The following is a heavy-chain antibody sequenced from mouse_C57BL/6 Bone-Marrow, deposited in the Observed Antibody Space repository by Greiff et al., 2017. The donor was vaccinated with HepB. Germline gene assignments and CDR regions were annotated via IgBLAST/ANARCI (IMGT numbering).Heavy chain of an antibody. CDR2: IDPSDSYT. V-gene: IGHV1-69*01. J-gene: IGHJ4*01. D-gene: IGHD2-4*01. CDR1: GYTFTSYW. Sequence: VQLQQPGAELVMPGASVKLSCKASGYTFTSYWMHWVKQRPGQGLEWIGEIDPSDSYTNYNQKFKGKSTLTVDKSSSTAYMQLSSLTSEDSAVYYCARYDYDLYYAMDYWGQGTSVTVSS. CDR3: ARYDYDLYYAMDY.